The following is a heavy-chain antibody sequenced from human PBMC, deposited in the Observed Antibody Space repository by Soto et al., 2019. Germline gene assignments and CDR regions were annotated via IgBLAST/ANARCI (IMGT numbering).Heavy chain of an antibody. CDR1: GYTFTDYD. CDR2: ISVDNGNT. CDR3: ARTSVSNYNWFDP. Sequence: QGQLVQSGAEVKKPGASVKVSCKASGYTFTDYDISWVRQAPGQGLEWMGWISVDNGNTKYVESLQGRVTMTTDTTTSTAYWEVRRLRSDDAAVYYCARTSVSNYNWFDPWGHGHLVAVSS. J-gene: IGHJ5*02. V-gene: IGHV1-18*01. D-gene: IGHD4-4*01.